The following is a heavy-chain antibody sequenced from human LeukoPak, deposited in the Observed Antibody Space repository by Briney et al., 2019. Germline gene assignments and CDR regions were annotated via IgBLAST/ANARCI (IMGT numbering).Heavy chain of an antibody. CDR2: INSDASIA. V-gene: IGHV3-74*01. J-gene: IGHJ4*02. CDR3: ARVAGGSHHFDY. Sequence: GGSLRLSCAASGFTFSAYYMHWLRQAPGKGLVWVSHINSDASIANYADSVKGRFTISRDNAKNSLYLQMNTLRAEDTAVYYCARVAGGSHHFDYWGQGTLVTVSS. D-gene: IGHD1-26*01. CDR1: GFTFSAYY.